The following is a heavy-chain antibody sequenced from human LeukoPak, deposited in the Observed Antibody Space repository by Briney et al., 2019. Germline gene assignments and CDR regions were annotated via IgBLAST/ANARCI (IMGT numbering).Heavy chain of an antibody. Sequence: GGTLRLSYAASGFTFSSYWMSWVRQAPGKGLEWVSGISGSGGSTFYTDSVKGRLTISRDNSKNTLYLQMSRLRVEDTAVYYCAKYNRFCPGGRCYSFDSWGLGTLVTVAS. CDR1: GFTFSSYW. V-gene: IGHV3-23*01. CDR2: ISGSGGST. D-gene: IGHD2-15*01. CDR3: AKYNRFCPGGRCYSFDS. J-gene: IGHJ4*02.